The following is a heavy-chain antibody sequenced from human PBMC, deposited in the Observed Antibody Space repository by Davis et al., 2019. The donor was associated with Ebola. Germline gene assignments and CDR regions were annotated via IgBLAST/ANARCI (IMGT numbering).Heavy chain of an antibody. D-gene: IGHD5-12*01. CDR2: TYYRSKWYK. Sequence: HPQTPSLTRDISWDTLPSHSGARNSPRHSPSSGLEWLARTYYRSKWYKDYAVSVKSRITINLDTSKNQFSLQLNSVTPEDTAVDYCASGWLRGGGVDPWGQGTPVTVSS. J-gene: IGHJ5*02. CDR3: ASGWLRGGGVDP. V-gene: IGHV6-1*01. CDR1: WDTLPSHSGA.